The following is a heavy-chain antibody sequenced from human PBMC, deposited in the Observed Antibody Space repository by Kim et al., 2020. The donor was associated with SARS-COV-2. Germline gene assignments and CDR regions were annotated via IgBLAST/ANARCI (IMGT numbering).Heavy chain of an antibody. CDR1: GSSINSSDSY. D-gene: IGHD3-10*01. CDR2: YSNSGTS. CDR3: ARRTRRFLWFVPLGYF. V-gene: IGHV4-39*01. Sequence: SETLSLTCAVSGSSINSSDSYWCCLRPPPGKGVEWIGSYSNSGTSYYHPFLKRRTITFDDTDRNLFLLKITSATAAATAFYYSARRTRRFLWFVPLGYF. J-gene: IGHJ4*03.